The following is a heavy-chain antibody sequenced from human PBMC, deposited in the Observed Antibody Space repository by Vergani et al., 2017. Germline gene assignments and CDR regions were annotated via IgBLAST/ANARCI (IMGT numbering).Heavy chain of an antibody. Sequence: EVQLLESGGGLVQPGGSLRLSCAASGFTFSSYAMSWVRQAPGKGLEWVSGITRSGDRTYYADSVKGRFTISRDNSKNTLYLQMNSLRGEDTAVYYCAKDTYDGREYFDYWGQGTLVTVSS. CDR1: GFTFSSYA. V-gene: IGHV3-23*01. CDR3: AKDTYDGREYFDY. J-gene: IGHJ4*02. CDR2: ITRSGDRT. D-gene: IGHD3-16*01.